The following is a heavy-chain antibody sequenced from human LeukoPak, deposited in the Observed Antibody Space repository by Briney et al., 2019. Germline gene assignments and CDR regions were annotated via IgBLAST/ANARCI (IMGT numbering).Heavy chain of an antibody. D-gene: IGHD6-13*01. CDR1: GYSFTSYW. CDR2: IYPGDSGT. J-gene: IGHJ4*02. V-gene: IGHV5-51*01. CDR3: ARLEAVEQQLVKYYFDY. Sequence: GESLKISCKGSGYSFTSYWIGWVRQMPGKGLEWMGIIYPGDSGTRYSPSFQGQVTISADKSISTAYLQWSSLKASDTAMYYCARLEAVEQQLVKYYFDYWGQGTLVAVSS.